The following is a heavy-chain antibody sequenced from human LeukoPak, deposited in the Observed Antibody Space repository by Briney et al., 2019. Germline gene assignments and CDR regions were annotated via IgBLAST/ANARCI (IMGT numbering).Heavy chain of an antibody. Sequence: ASVKVSCKASGYTFTSYDINWVRQATGQGLEWMGWMNPNSGNTGYAQKFQGRVTITRNTSISTAYMELSSLRSEDTAVYYCARGVARRRYSSSPGPYYYYYYMDVWGKGTTVTVSS. CDR2: MNPNSGNT. V-gene: IGHV1-8*03. D-gene: IGHD6-6*01. J-gene: IGHJ6*03. CDR3: ARGVARRRYSSSPGPYYYYYYMDV. CDR1: GYTFTSYD.